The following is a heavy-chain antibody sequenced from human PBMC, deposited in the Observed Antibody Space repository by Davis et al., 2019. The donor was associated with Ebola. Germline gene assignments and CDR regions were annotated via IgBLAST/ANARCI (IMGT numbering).Heavy chain of an antibody. V-gene: IGHV1-58*01. J-gene: IGHJ4*02. Sequence: SVKVSCKASGFTFTSSAVQWVRQARGQRLEWIGWIVVGSGNTNYAQKFQERVTITRDMSTSTAYMELSSLRSEDTAVYYCAADRGQRWLQDYWGQGTLVTVSS. D-gene: IGHD5-24*01. CDR3: AADRGQRWLQDY. CDR2: IVVGSGNT. CDR1: GFTFTSSA.